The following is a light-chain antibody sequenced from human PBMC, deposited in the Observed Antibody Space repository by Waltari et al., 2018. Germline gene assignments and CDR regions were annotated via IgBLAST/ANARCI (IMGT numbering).Light chain of an antibody. CDR1: SSDVGGYNY. CDR2: DVH. CDR3: SSHTSSRTRV. V-gene: IGLV2-8*01. J-gene: IGLJ3*02. Sequence: QSALTQPRSVSGSPGQSVTISCTGTSSDVGGYNYVSWYQHHPGKAPKLMIYDVHKRPSGVPDRCSGSKSGNTASLTVSGLQTEDEADYYCSSHTSSRTRVFGGGTELTVL.